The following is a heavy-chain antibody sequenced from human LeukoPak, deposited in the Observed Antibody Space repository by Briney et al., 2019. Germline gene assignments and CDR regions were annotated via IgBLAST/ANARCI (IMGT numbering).Heavy chain of an antibody. J-gene: IGHJ4*02. CDR3: AKDRLLNCRGDCYIFDY. CDR2: ISGSSGST. Sequence: GGSLRLSCAASGFTFSSYAMSWVRQAPGKGLEWVSAISGSSGSTYYADSVKGRFSISRDNSKNTLYLQVNGLRTEDTAVYYCAKDRLLNCRGDCYIFDYWGQGTVVTVSS. D-gene: IGHD2-21*02. CDR1: GFTFSSYA. V-gene: IGHV3-23*01.